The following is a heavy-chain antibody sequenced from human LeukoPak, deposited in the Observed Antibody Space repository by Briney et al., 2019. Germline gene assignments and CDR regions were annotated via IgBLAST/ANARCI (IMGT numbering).Heavy chain of an antibody. V-gene: IGHV5-10-1*01. CDR1: GYSFTSYW. D-gene: IGHD5-18*01. Sequence: GESLKISCKGSGYSFTSYWISWVRQMPGKGLEWMGRIDPSDSYTNYSPSFQGHVTISADKSISTAYLQWSSLKASDTAMYYCAGLPWLPAHYYYGMDVWGKGTTVTVSS. CDR3: AGLPWLPAHYYYGMDV. CDR2: IDPSDSYT. J-gene: IGHJ6*04.